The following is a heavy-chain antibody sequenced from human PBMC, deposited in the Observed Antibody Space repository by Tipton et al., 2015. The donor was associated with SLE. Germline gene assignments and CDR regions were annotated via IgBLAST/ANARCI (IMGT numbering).Heavy chain of an antibody. CDR3: ARMDGSLGPFDY. CDR1: GYSFTNYW. V-gene: IGHV5-51*03. CDR2: IYPGASDT. J-gene: IGHJ4*02. D-gene: IGHD5-24*01. Sequence: QLVQSGAEVKKPGESLRISCKGSGYSFTNYWIAWVRQMPGKGLEWMGIIYPGASDTRYSPSFQGQVTISADKSISAAYLQWSSLKASDTAVYYCARMDGSLGPFDYWGQGTLVTVSA.